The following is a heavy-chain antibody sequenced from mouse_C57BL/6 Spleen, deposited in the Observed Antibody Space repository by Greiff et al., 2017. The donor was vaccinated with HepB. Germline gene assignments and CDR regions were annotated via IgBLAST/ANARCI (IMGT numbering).Heavy chain of an antibody. J-gene: IGHJ2*01. Sequence: EVKLQESVAELVKPGASVKLSCTASGFNIKDYYMHWVKQRTEQGLEWIGRIGPEDGETKYAPKFQCKATTIADTSSNTAYLQLRSLTSEDTAVYYCARGYDGYWYYFDYWRQGTTRTVSS. V-gene: IGHV14-2*01. CDR1: GFNIKDYY. D-gene: IGHD2-3*01. CDR2: IGPEDGET. CDR3: ARGYDGYWYYFDY.